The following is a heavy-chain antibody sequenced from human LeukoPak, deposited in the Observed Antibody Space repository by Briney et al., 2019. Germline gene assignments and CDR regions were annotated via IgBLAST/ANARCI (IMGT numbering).Heavy chain of an antibody. J-gene: IGHJ4*02. Sequence: SSETLSLTCTVSGGSISSGDYYWSWIRQPPGKGLEWIGYIYYSGSTYYNPSLKSRVTISVDTSKNQFSLKLSSVTAADAAVYYCARGRYYGSGSYLRYWGQGTLVTVSS. CDR1: GGSISSGDYY. CDR3: ARGRYYGSGSYLRY. V-gene: IGHV4-30-4*01. CDR2: IYYSGST. D-gene: IGHD3-10*01.